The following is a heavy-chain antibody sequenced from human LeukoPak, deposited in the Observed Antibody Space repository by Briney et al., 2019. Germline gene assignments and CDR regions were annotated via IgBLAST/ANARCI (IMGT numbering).Heavy chain of an antibody. Sequence: KPGASVEVSCKASGYTFTSYYMHWVRQAPGQGLEWMGIINPSGGSTSYAQKFQGRVTMTRDTSTSTVYMELSSLRSEDTAVYYCARDSLGNYYYYGMDVWGQGTTVTVSS. J-gene: IGHJ6*02. CDR3: ARDSLGNYYYYGMDV. V-gene: IGHV1-46*01. CDR1: GYTFTSYY. D-gene: IGHD3-10*01. CDR2: INPSGGST.